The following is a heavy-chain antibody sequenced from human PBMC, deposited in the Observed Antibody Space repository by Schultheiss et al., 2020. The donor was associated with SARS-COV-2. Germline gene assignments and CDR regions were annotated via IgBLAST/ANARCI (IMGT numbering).Heavy chain of an antibody. V-gene: IGHV5-51*01. Sequence: GGSLRLSCKASGYSFNNYWIGWVRQMPGKGLEWVGIIYPGDSDTRYSPSFQGQVTISADKSITSAYLQWSSLKASDTAIYYCARPSCSSNSCNSRFDYWGRGTLVTVSS. D-gene: IGHD2-2*01. CDR3: ARPSCSSNSCNSRFDY. J-gene: IGHJ4*02. CDR1: GYSFNNYW. CDR2: IYPGDSDT.